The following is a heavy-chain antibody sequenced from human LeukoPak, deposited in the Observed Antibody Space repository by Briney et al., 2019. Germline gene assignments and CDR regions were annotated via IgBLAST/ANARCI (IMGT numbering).Heavy chain of an antibody. V-gene: IGHV1-2*02. CDR3: ARASSSPGATDTFDI. CDR2: INPNSGGT. Sequence: VASVKVSCKASGYTFTGYYMHWVRQAPGQGLEWMGWINPNSGGTNYAQKFQGRVTTTRDTSINTAYMELSRLTSDDTAVYSCARASSSPGATDTFDIWGQGTMVTVSS. J-gene: IGHJ3*02. CDR1: GYTFTGYY. D-gene: IGHD1-26*01.